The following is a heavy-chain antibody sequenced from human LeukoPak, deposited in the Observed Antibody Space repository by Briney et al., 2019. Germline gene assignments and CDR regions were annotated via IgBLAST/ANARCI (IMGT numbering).Heavy chain of an antibody. J-gene: IGHJ5*02. CDR1: GYTFTSYD. CDR3: ARGPDYYGSGSWSFDP. V-gene: IGHV1-8*01. Sequence: GASVKVSCKASGYTFTSYDINWVRQATGQGLEWMGWMNPNSGNTGYAQKFQGRATMTRITSISTAYMELSSLRSEDTAVYYCARGPDYYGSGSWSFDPWGQGTLVTVSS. D-gene: IGHD3-10*01. CDR2: MNPNSGNT.